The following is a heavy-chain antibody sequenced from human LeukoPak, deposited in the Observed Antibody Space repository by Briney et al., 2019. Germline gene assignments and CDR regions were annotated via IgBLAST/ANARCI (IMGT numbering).Heavy chain of an antibody. CDR3: AREAVTGLDAFDI. V-gene: IGHV3-66*01. Sequence: GGSLRLSCAASGFTVSSNYMTWVRQAPGKGLEWVSVIYSGGSTYYADCVKGRFTISRDNSKNTLYLQMNSLRAEDTAVYYCAREAVTGLDAFDIWGQGTMVTVPS. CDR1: GFTVSSNY. CDR2: IYSGGST. J-gene: IGHJ3*02. D-gene: IGHD1-1*01.